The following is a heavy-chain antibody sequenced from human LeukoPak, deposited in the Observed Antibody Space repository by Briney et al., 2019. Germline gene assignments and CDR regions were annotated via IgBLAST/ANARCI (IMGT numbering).Heavy chain of an antibody. Sequence: SGGSLRLSCAAPGFTVSGSFMSWVRQAPGKGLEWVATIYSVGFGGNTYYGDSVKGRFTISRHNSKNTVYLQMNTLRAEDTAVYYCAREMGGAQPYFDYWGQGTLVTVSS. J-gene: IGHJ4*02. D-gene: IGHD1-26*01. V-gene: IGHV3-53*01. CDR2: IYSVGFGGNT. CDR1: GFTVSGSF. CDR3: AREMGGAQPYFDY.